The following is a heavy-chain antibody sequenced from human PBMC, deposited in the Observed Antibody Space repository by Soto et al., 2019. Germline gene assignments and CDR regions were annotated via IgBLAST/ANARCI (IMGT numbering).Heavy chain of an antibody. CDR2: IYYSGST. CDR1: GGSISSGGYY. V-gene: IGHV4-31*03. D-gene: IGHD6-13*01. J-gene: IGHJ6*03. CDR3: ARDSSSSPMDV. Sequence: SETLSLTCTVSGGSISSGGYYWSWIRQHPGKGLEWIGNIYYSGSTYYNPSLKSRVTISVDTSRNQFSLKLSSVTAADTAVYYCARDSSSSPMDVWGKGTTVTVSS.